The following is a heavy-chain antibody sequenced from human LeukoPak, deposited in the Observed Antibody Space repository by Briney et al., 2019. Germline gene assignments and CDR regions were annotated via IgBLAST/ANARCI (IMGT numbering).Heavy chain of an antibody. CDR2: ISGSGGST. CDR3: AKDTYYYDSSGYYPPAFDY. D-gene: IGHD3-22*01. J-gene: IGHJ4*02. Sequence: GGSLRLSCAASGFTLSSYAMSWVRQAPGKGLEWVSAISGSGGSTYYADSVKGRFTISRDNSKNTLYLQMNSLRAEDTAVYYCAKDTYYYDSSGYYPPAFDYWGQGTLVTVSS. CDR1: GFTLSSYA. V-gene: IGHV3-23*01.